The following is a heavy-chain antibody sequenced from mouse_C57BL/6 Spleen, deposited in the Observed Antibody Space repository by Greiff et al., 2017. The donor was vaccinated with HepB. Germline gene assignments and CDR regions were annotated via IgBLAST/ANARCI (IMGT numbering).Heavy chain of an antibody. CDR2: IYPGDGDT. CDR3: ARDWAQDGFAY. D-gene: IGHD4-1*01. Sequence: LEESGPELVKPGASVKISCKASGYAFSSSWMNWVKQRPGKGLEWIGRIYPGDGDTNYNGKFKGKATLTADKSSSTAYMQLSSLTSEDSAVYFCARDWAQDGFAYWGQGTLVTVSA. V-gene: IGHV1-82*01. CDR1: GYAFSSSW. J-gene: IGHJ3*01.